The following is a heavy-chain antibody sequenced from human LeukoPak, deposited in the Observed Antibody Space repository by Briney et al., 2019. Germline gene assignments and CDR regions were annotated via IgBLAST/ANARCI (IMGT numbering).Heavy chain of an antibody. V-gene: IGHV4-38-2*01. J-gene: IGHJ4*02. CDR1: GYSISSGYY. CDR3: ARRILEWLFIFDY. CDR2: IYHSGST. D-gene: IGHD3-3*01. Sequence: PSETLSLTCAVSGYSISSGYYWGWIRQPPGKGLEWSGSIYHSGSTYYNPSHKSRVTISVDTSKNQFSLKLSSVTAADTAVYYCARRILEWLFIFDYWGQGTLVTVSS.